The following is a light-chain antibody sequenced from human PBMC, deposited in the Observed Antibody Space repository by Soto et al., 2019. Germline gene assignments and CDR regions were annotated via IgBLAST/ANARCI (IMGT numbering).Light chain of an antibody. CDR3: QQSYSTLIT. CDR2: AAS. J-gene: IGKJ5*01. V-gene: IGKV1-39*01. CDR1: QSISIY. Sequence: DIQMTQSPSSLSASVGDRVTITCRASQSISIYLNWYQQKLGKAPKLLIYAASSLQSGVPSRFSGSGSGTDFTLTISSLQPEDFATYYCQQSYSTLITFGQGTRLEIK.